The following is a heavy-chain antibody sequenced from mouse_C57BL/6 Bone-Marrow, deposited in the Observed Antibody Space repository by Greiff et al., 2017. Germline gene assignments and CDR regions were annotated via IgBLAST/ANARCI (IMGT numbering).Heavy chain of an antibody. J-gene: IGHJ1*03. V-gene: IGHV1-81*01. D-gene: IGHD1-1*01. CDR3: ARWGYGRSYWYFEV. Sequence: QVQLQQSGAELARPGASVKLSCKASGYTFTSYGISWVKQRTGQGLEWIGEIYPRSGNTYYNEKFKGKATLTADKSSSTAYMELRSLTSEDSAVYFWARWGYGRSYWYFEVWGTGTTVTVSS. CDR2: IYPRSGNT. CDR1: GYTFTSYG.